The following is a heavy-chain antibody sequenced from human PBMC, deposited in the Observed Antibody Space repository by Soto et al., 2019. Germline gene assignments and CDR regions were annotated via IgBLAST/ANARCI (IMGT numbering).Heavy chain of an antibody. CDR2: ISGSGGST. V-gene: IGHV3-23*01. D-gene: IGHD6-19*01. CDR1: GFTFSSYA. CDR3: AKVGSGWSLGY. J-gene: IGHJ4*02. Sequence: PGGSLRLSCAASGFTFSSYAMHWVRQAPGKGLEWVAVISGSGGSTYYADSVKGRFTISRDNSKNTLYLQMNSLRAEDTAVYYCAKVGSGWSLGYWGQGTLVTVSS.